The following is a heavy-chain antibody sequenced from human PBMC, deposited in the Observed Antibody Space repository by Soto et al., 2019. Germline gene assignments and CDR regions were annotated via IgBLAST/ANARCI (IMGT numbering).Heavy chain of an antibody. J-gene: IGHJ5*02. Sequence: ESLKISCKIFGDSFTRYWIGWVRQMPGKGLEWMGIIYPGDSDTRYSPSFQGQVTISADKSITTAYLQWSSLKASDTAMYYCARGYCTTTICDPWFDPWGQGTLVTVSS. CDR3: ARGYCTTTICDPWFDP. CDR2: IYPGDSDT. V-gene: IGHV5-51*01. D-gene: IGHD2-2*01. CDR1: GDSFTRYW.